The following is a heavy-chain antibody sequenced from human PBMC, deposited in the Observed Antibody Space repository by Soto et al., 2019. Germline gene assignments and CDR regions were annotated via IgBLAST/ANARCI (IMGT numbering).Heavy chain of an antibody. CDR3: ARGQWLPRGEY. CDR1: GGSFSGFF. CDR2: INHSGST. Sequence: QVQLQQWGAGLLKPSETLSLTCAVHGGSFSGFFWTWIRQPPGKGLERIGEINHSGSTNYNPSLKSRVTISVDTSENQFSLRLTSVTAADTAVYYCARGQWLPRGEYWGQGTLVTVSS. V-gene: IGHV4-34*02. D-gene: IGHD6-19*01. J-gene: IGHJ4*02.